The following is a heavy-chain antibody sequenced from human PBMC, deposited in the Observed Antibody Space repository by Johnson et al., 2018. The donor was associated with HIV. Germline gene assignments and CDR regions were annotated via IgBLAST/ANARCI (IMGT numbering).Heavy chain of an antibody. J-gene: IGHJ3*02. CDR3: ARDPSYDMAHTDGFDI. D-gene: IGHD3-22*01. CDR2: IYSGGST. CDR1: RFSFDDYA. V-gene: IGHV3-NL1*01. Sequence: QEQLVESGGGLVQPGRSLRLSCIASRFSFDDYAMHWVRQAPGKGLEWVSVIYSGGSTYYADSVKGRFTISRDNSKDTLYLQMNSLRAEDTAVYYCARDPSYDMAHTDGFDIWGQGTMVTVSS.